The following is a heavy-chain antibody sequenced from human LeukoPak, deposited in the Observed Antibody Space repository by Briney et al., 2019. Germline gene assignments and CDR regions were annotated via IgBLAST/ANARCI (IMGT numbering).Heavy chain of an antibody. Sequence: GGSLRLSCAVSGFTLSNYWMHWVRQGPGGGLVWVSRMNSDGSKTDYADSVKGRFTISRDNAKNTLYLQMSSLRAEDTAVYFCARGYATRGRDYGVGFDYWGQGALVTVSS. CDR1: GFTLSNYW. CDR3: ARGYATRGRDYGVGFDY. CDR2: MNSDGSKT. D-gene: IGHD4-17*01. V-gene: IGHV3-74*01. J-gene: IGHJ4*02.